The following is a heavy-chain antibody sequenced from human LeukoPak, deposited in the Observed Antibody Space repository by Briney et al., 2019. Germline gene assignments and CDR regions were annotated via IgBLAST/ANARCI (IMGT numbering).Heavy chain of an antibody. CDR1: GFTFRDYT. CDR3: AGEVVIVVEPAANTIDY. CDR2: ISKSSTYI. D-gene: IGHD2-2*01. J-gene: IGHJ4*02. Sequence: GGSLRLSCAASGFTFRDYTMNWVRQAPGKGLEWVSAISKSSTYIKYADSVKGRFTVSRDNAKNSLFLQMNSLRVEDTAVYYCAGEVVIVVEPAANTIDYWAREPGSPSPQ. V-gene: IGHV3-21*01.